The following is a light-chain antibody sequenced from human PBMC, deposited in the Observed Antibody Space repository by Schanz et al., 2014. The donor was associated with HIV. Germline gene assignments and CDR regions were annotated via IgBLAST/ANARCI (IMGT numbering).Light chain of an antibody. CDR1: SCNIGNSY. CDR2: ANH. CDR3: ATWDATVSAVL. Sequence: QSVLTQPPSVSAAPGQNVTISCSGSSCNIGNSYVSWYQHLPGTAPKLLIYANHERPSEIPDRFSASRTGTSATLAIIGLQSGDEAEYYCATWDATVSAVLFGGGTKLTVL. J-gene: IGLJ2*01. V-gene: IGLV1-51*01.